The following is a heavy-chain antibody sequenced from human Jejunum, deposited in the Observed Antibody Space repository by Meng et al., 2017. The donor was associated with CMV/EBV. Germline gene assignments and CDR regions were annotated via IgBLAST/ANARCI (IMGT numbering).Heavy chain of an antibody. Sequence: VPCKTSGYDFSGYGISWVRQAPGQGLEWIGWISSYTDNTKYAPKFQGRVTMTADASTTTAHLELRSLRSDDTAVYYCARKQWEPDYWGQGTLVTVSS. CDR2: ISSYTDNT. J-gene: IGHJ4*02. D-gene: IGHD1-26*01. CDR3: ARKQWEPDY. V-gene: IGHV1-18*01. CDR1: GYDFSGYG.